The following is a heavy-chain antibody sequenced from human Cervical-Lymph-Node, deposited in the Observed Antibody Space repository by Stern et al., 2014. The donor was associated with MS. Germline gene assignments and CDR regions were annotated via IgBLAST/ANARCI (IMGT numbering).Heavy chain of an antibody. CDR2: VSYDGPNS. CDR1: GFTFSTYA. J-gene: IGHJ4*02. CDR3: ARGGRGSGLEY. V-gene: IGHV3-30-3*01. Sequence: VQLVESGGGGVQPGRSLSLSCVVSGFTFSTYAMHWVRQATGKGLEWVALVSYDGPNSNSTDSVMARFTISRDNSKNTLYLHMNSRRDEDTAVYFCARGGRGSGLEYWGQGALVTVSS. D-gene: IGHD6-19*01.